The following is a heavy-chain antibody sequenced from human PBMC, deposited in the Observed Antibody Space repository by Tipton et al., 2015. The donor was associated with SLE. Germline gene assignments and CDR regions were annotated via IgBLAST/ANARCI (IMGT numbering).Heavy chain of an antibody. J-gene: IGHJ6*03. D-gene: IGHD6-13*01. Sequence: QLVQSGGGLVKPGGSLRLSCAASGFTFTDHGMSWVRQAQGKGLEWVAGINRSGGATYYADSVKGRFTISRDNSKNTLYLQMNSLRAEDTAVYYCAQGQQLAYYYYYYMDVWGKGTTVTVSS. CDR2: INRSGGAT. CDR3: AQGQQLAYYYYYYMDV. CDR1: GFTFTDHG. V-gene: IGHV3-23*04.